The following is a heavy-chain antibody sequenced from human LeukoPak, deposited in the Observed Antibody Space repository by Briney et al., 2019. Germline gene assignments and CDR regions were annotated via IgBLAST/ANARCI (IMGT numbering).Heavy chain of an antibody. CDR2: IYYSGST. CDR3: ARHDQQQLVFDP. D-gene: IGHD6-13*01. V-gene: IGHV4-39*01. Sequence: SETLSLTCTVSGGSISTYYWGWIRQAPGKGLEWIGSIYYSGSTYYNPSLKSRVTISVDTSKSQFSLKLSSVTAADTAVYYCARHDQQQLVFDPWGQGTLVTVSS. CDR1: GGSISTYY. J-gene: IGHJ5*02.